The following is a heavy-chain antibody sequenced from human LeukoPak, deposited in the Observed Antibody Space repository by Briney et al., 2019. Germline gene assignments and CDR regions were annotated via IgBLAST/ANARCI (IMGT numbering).Heavy chain of an antibody. V-gene: IGHV1-3*04. Sequence: GASVKVSCKASGYTFTSYAMHWVRQAPGQRLEWMGWINTGNGNTKCSQKFQGRVTITRDTSASTAYMELSSLRSEDTAVYYCARATPRGDFDYWGQGTLVTVSS. D-gene: IGHD3-10*01. CDR2: INTGNGNT. CDR1: GYTFTSYA. CDR3: ARATPRGDFDY. J-gene: IGHJ4*02.